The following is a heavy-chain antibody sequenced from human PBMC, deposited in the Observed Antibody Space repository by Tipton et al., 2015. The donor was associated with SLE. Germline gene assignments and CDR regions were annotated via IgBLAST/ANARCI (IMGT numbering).Heavy chain of an antibody. CDR1: GGSISRNKW. Sequence: TLSVTCAVFGGSISRNKWWSWVRQPPGKGLEWIGEIYHSGSTNYNPSLKSRVTISVDKSKNQFSLKLNSVTAADTAVYYCARDLHGEGPDAFDIWGQGTMVTVSS. D-gene: IGHD4-17*01. CDR3: ARDLHGEGPDAFDI. CDR2: IYHSGST. J-gene: IGHJ3*02. V-gene: IGHV4-4*02.